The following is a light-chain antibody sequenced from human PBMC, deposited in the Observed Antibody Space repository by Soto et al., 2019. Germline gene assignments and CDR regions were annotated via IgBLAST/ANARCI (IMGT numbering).Light chain of an antibody. CDR3: SSYAGSNNVL. CDR1: SSDVGGYNF. CDR2: EVN. V-gene: IGLV2-8*01. J-gene: IGLJ2*01. Sequence: QSVLTQPPSASGSPGQSVAISCTGTSSDVGGYNFVSWYQQHPGRAPKVLIYEVNKRASGVPDRFSGSKYGNTASLTVSGLQAEDEADYYCSSYAGSNNVLFGGGTKLTVL.